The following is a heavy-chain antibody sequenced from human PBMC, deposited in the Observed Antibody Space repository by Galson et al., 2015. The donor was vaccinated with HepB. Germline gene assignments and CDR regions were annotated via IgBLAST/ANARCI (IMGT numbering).Heavy chain of an antibody. D-gene: IGHD6-13*01. V-gene: IGHV6-1*01. J-gene: IGHJ5*02. CDR2: TYYRSKWYN. CDR3: ARDMDAAYIAAVATSRFDP. Sequence: CAISGDSVSNNRGAWNWIRQSPSRGLEWLGRTYYRSKWYNDYAVSVKCRITINPDTSKNQFSLQLNSVTPEDTAVYYYARDMDAAYIAAVATSRFDPWGQGTLVTVSS. CDR1: GDSVSNNRGA.